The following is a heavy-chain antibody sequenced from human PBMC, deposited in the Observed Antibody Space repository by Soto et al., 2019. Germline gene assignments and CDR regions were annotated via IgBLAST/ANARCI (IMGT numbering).Heavy chain of an antibody. V-gene: IGHV1-58*01. J-gene: IGHJ6*02. CDR2: IVVGSGNT. Sequence: QMQLVQSGPEVKKPGTSVKVSCKASGFTFTSSAVQWVRQARGQRLEWIGWIVVGSGNTNYAQKFQERVTITRDMXXSXACXELSSLRSEDTAVYYCAAGYDYGDYDYYYYYGMDVWGQGTTVTVSS. CDR1: GFTFTSSA. D-gene: IGHD4-17*01. CDR3: AAGYDYGDYDYYYYYGMDV.